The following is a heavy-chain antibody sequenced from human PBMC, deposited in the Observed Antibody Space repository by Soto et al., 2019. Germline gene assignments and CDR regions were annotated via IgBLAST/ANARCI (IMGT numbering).Heavy chain of an antibody. Sequence: SETLSLTCTVSGGSTSSYYWSWIRQPPGKGLEWIGYIYYSGSTNYNPSLKSRVTISVDTSKNQFSLKLSSVTAADTAVYYCARERSYTTSLDPWGQGTLVTVSS. V-gene: IGHV4-59*01. CDR1: GGSTSSYY. CDR3: ARERSYTTSLDP. J-gene: IGHJ5*02. D-gene: IGHD2-2*02. CDR2: IYYSGST.